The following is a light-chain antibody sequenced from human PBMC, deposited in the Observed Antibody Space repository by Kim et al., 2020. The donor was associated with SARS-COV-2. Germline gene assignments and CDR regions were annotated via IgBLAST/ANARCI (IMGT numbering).Light chain of an antibody. V-gene: IGLV3-21*04. CDR3: QVWDSSSDHRGV. J-gene: IGLJ3*02. Sequence: PGKTARITCGGNNIGSKSVHWYQQKPGQAPVLVIYYDNDRPSGIPGRFSGSNSGNTATLTISRVEAGDEADYYCQVWDSSSDHRGVFGGGTKLTVL. CDR1: NIGSKS. CDR2: YDN.